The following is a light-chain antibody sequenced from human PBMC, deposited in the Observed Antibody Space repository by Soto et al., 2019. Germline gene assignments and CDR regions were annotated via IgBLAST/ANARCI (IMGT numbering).Light chain of an antibody. CDR2: GAS. CDR1: QGISRW. V-gene: IGKV1-12*01. Sequence: DIQMTQSPSFVSASVGDRVTITCRASQGISRWLAWYQQRPGKAPELLIYGASSLQSGVPSRFRGRGSGTDFTLTNSSLQPEDFATYYCQQANSFPLTFGPGTRLEIK. J-gene: IGKJ5*01. CDR3: QQANSFPLT.